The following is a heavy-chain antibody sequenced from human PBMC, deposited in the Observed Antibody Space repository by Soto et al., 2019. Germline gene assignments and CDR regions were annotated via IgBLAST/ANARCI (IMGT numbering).Heavy chain of an antibody. Sequence: EVRLVESGGGLVQPGGSLRLSCAGSGFTFSSNWMHWVRQDPGKGLVWVSRLNSDGTSASYADSVKGRFTISRDNAKNTLFLQMNSLTAEDTALYYCARGPSGWFGFDYWGQGTLVTVSS. CDR1: GFTFSSNW. D-gene: IGHD6-19*01. J-gene: IGHJ4*02. V-gene: IGHV3-74*01. CDR2: LNSDGTSA. CDR3: ARGPSGWFGFDY.